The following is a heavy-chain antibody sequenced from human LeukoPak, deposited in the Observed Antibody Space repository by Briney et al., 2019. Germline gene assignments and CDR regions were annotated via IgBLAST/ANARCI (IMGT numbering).Heavy chain of an antibody. J-gene: IGHJ5*02. CDR1: GFTFGDYY. D-gene: IGHD6-19*01. V-gene: IGHV3-23*01. Sequence: QAGGSLRLSCAASGFTFGDYYMSWIRQAPGKGLEWVSAISGSGGSTYYADSVKGRFTISRDNSKNTLYLQMNSLRAEDTAVYYCAKDVEWLVRGNWFDPWGQGTLVTVSS. CDR3: AKDVEWLVRGNWFDP. CDR2: ISGSGGST.